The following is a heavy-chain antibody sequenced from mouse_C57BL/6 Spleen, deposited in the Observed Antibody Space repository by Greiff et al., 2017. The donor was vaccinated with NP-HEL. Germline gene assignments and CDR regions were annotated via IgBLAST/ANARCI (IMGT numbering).Heavy chain of an antibody. Sequence: QVQLKESGPELVKPGASVKISCKASGYAFSSSWMNWVKQRPGKGLEWIGRIYPGDGDTNYNGKFKGKATLTADKSSSTAYMQLSSLTSEDSAVYFCARGYYGSSFPGAMDYWGQGTSVTVSS. CDR1: GYAFSSSW. CDR2: IYPGDGDT. CDR3: ARGYYGSSFPGAMDY. D-gene: IGHD1-1*01. V-gene: IGHV1-82*01. J-gene: IGHJ4*01.